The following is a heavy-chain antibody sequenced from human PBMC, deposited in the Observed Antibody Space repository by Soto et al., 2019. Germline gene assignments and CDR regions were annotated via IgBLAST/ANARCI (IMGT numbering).Heavy chain of an antibody. CDR2: IYYSGST. Sequence: PSETLSLTCTVSGCSISSYYWSWIRQPPGKGLEWIGYIYYSGSTNYNPSLKSRVTISVDTSKNQFSLKLSSVTAADTAVYYCARIRYSGYDQLGYYYYMDVWGKGTTVTVSS. V-gene: IGHV4-59*01. CDR3: ARIRYSGYDQLGYYYYMDV. D-gene: IGHD5-12*01. CDR1: GCSISSYY. J-gene: IGHJ6*03.